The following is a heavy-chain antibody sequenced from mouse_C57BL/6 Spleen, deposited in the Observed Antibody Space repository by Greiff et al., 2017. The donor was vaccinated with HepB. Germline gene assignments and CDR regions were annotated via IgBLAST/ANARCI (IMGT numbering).Heavy chain of an antibody. CDR2: INPGSGGT. J-gene: IGHJ3*01. D-gene: IGHD3-2*02. CDR1: GYAFTNYL. CDR3: AGEDEGLRLPWFAY. V-gene: IGHV1-54*01. Sequence: VQLQQSGAELVRPGTSVKVSCKASGYAFTNYLIEWVKQRPGQGLEWIGVINPGSGGTNYNEKFKGKATLTADKSSSTANMQLSSLTSEDSAVYFCAGEDEGLRLPWFAYWGQGTLVTVSA.